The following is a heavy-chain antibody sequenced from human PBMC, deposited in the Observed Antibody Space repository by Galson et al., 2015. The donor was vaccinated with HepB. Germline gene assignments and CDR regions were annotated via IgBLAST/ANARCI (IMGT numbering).Heavy chain of an antibody. CDR1: GFAFSSFW. CDR2: INKDGSKK. CDR3: VRAPGGNYSC. J-gene: IGHJ4*02. V-gene: IGHV3-7*03. D-gene: IGHD1-26*01. Sequence: SLRLSCAASGFAFSSFWMHWVRQAPGKGLEWVANINKDGSKKYYVDPVKGRFTISRDNAENSLYLQMNSLRADDTAVYYCVRAPGGNYSCWGQGTLVTVSS.